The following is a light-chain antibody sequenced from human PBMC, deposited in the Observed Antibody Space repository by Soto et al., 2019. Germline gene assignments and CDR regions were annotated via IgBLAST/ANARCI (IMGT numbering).Light chain of an antibody. V-gene: IGKV3-11*01. CDR1: QSVSSY. CDR3: QQRSDWPKT. Sequence: EIVLTQSPATLSLSPGERATLSCRASQSVSSYLAWYQQKPGQAPRLLIYDASNRATGIPARFSGSGSGTDFTLTISSVESEDFAVYYCQQRSDWPKTFGQGTKLETK. CDR2: DAS. J-gene: IGKJ2*01.